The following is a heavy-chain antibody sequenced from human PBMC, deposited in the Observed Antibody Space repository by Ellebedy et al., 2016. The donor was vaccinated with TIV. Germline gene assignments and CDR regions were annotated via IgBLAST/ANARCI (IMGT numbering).Heavy chain of an antibody. J-gene: IGHJ4*02. V-gene: IGHV1-3*01. Sequence: AASVKVSCKASGYTFTNYAIHWVRQAPGQRLEWMGWINAANGNTKYSQKFQGRVTMTRDTSISTAYMELSRLRSDDTAVYYSARDGAVTTVFDYWGQGTLVTVSS. CDR2: INAANGNT. D-gene: IGHD4-17*01. CDR1: GYTFTNYA. CDR3: ARDGAVTTVFDY.